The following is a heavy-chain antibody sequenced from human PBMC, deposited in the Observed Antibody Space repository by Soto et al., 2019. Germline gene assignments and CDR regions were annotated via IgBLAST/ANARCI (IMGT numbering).Heavy chain of an antibody. CDR2: IYYSGST. CDR1: GGSVSSGSYY. V-gene: IGHV4-61*01. CDR3: ARVDSNWFDP. J-gene: IGHJ5*02. Sequence: SETLSLTCTVSGGSVSSGSYYWSWIRQPPGKGLEWIGYIYYSGSTNYNPSLKSRVTISVDTSKNHFSLNLSSVTAADTAVYYCARVDSNWFDPWGQGTLVTVSS.